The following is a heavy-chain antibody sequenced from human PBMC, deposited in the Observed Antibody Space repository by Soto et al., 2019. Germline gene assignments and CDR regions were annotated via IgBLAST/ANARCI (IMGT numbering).Heavy chain of an antibody. CDR2: TYYRSKWYN. V-gene: IGHV6-1*01. Sequence: TLSLTCAISGDSVSSNSAAWNWIRQSPSRGLEWLGRTYYRSKWYNDYAVSVKSRITINPDTSKNQFSLQLNSVTPEDTAVYYCARSLLRSTSSWFDPWGQGTLVTVSS. J-gene: IGHJ5*02. CDR3: ARSLLRSTSSWFDP. CDR1: GDSVSSNSAA. D-gene: IGHD3-10*02.